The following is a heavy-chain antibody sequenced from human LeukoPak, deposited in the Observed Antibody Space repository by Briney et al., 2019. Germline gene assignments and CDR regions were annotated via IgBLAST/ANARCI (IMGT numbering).Heavy chain of an antibody. Sequence: SETLSLTCTVSGGSISSSSYYWGWIRQPPGKGLEWIGSIYYSGSTYYNPSLKSRVTISVDTSKNQFSLKLSSVTAADTAVYYCARGSQRATYGSGIRRAFDIWGQGTMVTVSS. V-gene: IGHV4-39*07. J-gene: IGHJ3*02. CDR1: GGSISSSSYY. D-gene: IGHD3-10*01. CDR2: IYYSGST. CDR3: ARGSQRATYGSGIRRAFDI.